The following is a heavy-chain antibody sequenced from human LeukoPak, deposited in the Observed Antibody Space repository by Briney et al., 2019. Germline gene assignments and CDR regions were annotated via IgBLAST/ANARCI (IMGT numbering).Heavy chain of an antibody. CDR1: GYSISSGYY. CDR3: ARCLSSGYYCDAFDI. Sequence: PSETLSLTCTVSGYSISSGYYWGWIRQPPGKGLEWIGSIYHSGSTYYNPSLKSRVTISVGTSKNQFSLKLSSVTAADTAVYYCARCLSSGYYCDAFDIWGQGTMVTVSS. V-gene: IGHV4-38-2*02. J-gene: IGHJ3*02. D-gene: IGHD3-22*01. CDR2: IYHSGST.